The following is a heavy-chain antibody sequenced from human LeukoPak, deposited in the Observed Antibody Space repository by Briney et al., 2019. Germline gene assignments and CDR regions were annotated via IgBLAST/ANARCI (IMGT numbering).Heavy chain of an antibody. Sequence: GGSLRLSCAASGFTFSSYAMSWVRQAPGKGLEWVSAISGSGSTYYADSVKGRFTISRDNSKNTLYLQMNSLRAEDTAVYYCAKGYSSFFGYWGQGTLVTVSS. D-gene: IGHD6-13*01. CDR1: GFTFSSYA. CDR2: ISGSGST. CDR3: AKGYSSFFGY. J-gene: IGHJ4*02. V-gene: IGHV3-23*01.